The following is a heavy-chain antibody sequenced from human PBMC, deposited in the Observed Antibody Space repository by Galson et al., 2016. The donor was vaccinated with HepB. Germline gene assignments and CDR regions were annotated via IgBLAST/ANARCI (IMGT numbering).Heavy chain of an antibody. CDR1: GFTFSDYY. D-gene: IGHD2/OR15-2a*01. V-gene: IGHV3-11*01. CDR3: ARDLTTWSRTSWSLGY. CDR2: ISHSSTTI. Sequence: SLRLSCAASGFTFSDYYMSWIRQAPGKGLEWPSYISHSSTTIFYTDSVRGRFTITRDNAKNSLYLQLNILRADDTAVYYCARDLTTWSRTSWSLGYWGQGTLVTVSS. J-gene: IGHJ4*02.